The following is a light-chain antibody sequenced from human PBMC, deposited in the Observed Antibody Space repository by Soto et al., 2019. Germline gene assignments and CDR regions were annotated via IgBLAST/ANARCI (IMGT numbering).Light chain of an antibody. V-gene: IGKV1-39*01. J-gene: IGKJ1*01. CDR3: QQSYKTPWT. CDR2: AAS. CDR1: QDISSH. Sequence: DIQMTQSPSSLSASLGDRVTITCRANQDISSHLIWYQHKLGQAPKLLIHAASTLASGVPSRFSGSESGTDFTLTISGLEHEDSATYYCQQSYKTPWTFGQGTKVEIK.